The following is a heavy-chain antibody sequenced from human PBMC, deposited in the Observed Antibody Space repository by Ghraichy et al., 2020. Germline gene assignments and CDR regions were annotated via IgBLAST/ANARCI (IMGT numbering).Heavy chain of an antibody. J-gene: IGHJ4*02. V-gene: IGHV4-61*01. CDR1: GVSVSSGSYY. Sequence: SETLSLTCTVSGVSVSSGSYYWSWIWQPPGKGLEWIGYIYYSGSTNYNPSLKGRVTISVDTSKNQFSLKLSSVTAADTAVYYCARGATVVTSLGYWGQGTLVTVSS. CDR3: ARGATVVTSLGY. CDR2: IYYSGST. D-gene: IGHD4-23*01.